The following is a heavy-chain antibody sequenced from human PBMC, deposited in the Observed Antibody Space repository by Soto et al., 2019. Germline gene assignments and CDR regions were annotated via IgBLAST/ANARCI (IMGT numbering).Heavy chain of an antibody. J-gene: IGHJ4*02. D-gene: IGHD6-19*01. CDR2: INHSGST. CDR1: GGSFSGYY. Sequence: QVQLQQWGAGLLKPPETLSLTCAVYGGSFSGYYWSWIRQPPGKGLEWIGEINHSGSTNYNPSLKRRLTLSVDTSKNQFSLKLSSVTAADTAVYYCARGEISGWYFDYWGQGTLVTVSS. CDR3: ARGEISGWYFDY. V-gene: IGHV4-34*01.